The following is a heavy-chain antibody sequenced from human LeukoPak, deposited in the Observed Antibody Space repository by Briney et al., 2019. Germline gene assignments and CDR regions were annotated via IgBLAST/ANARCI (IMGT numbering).Heavy chain of an antibody. V-gene: IGHV4-59*01. D-gene: IGHD6-13*01. Sequence: SETLSLTCTGSGGSISSYYWSWIRQPPGKGLEWIGYIYYSGSTNYNPSLKSRVTISVDTSKNQFSPKLSSVTAADTAVYYCARGLPAARDYYYYGMDVWGQGTTVTVSS. CDR2: IYYSGST. CDR3: ARGLPAARDYYYYGMDV. CDR1: GGSISSYY. J-gene: IGHJ6*02.